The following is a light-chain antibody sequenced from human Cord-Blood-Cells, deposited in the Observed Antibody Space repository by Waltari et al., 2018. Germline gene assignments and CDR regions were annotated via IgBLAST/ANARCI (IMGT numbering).Light chain of an antibody. Sequence: DIQLTQSPSSASASVGDSVTITCRASQGISSWLAWYQQKPGKAPKLLLYASSILQRGVPSRFSGSGSGTDFTLTISSLQPEDFATYYCQQANSFPYTFGQGTKLEIK. V-gene: IGKV1-12*01. J-gene: IGKJ2*01. CDR1: QGISSW. CDR2: ASS. CDR3: QQANSFPYT.